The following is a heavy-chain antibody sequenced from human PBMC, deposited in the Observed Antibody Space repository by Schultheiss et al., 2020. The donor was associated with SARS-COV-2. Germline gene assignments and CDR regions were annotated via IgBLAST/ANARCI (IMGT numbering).Heavy chain of an antibody. V-gene: IGHV3-30-3*01. CDR1: GFTFSSYA. D-gene: IGHD2-15*01. J-gene: IGHJ6*02. CDR3: ARQGCSGGTCYLNDYYYYGLDV. CDR2: ISYDGSNK. Sequence: GGSLRLSCAASGFTFSSYAMHWVRQAPGKGLEWVAVISYDGSNKYYADSVKGRFTISRDNSKNTLYLQMNSLRAEDTAVYYCARQGCSGGTCYLNDYYYYGLDVWGQGTTVTVSS.